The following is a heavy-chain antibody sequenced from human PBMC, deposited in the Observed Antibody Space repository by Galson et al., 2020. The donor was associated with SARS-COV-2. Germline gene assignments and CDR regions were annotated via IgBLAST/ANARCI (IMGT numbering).Heavy chain of an antibody. D-gene: IGHD3-10*01. CDR3: ARLTVVRGVDS. CDR2: LYYGGKT. J-gene: IGHJ4*02. Sequence: ASETLSLTCTVSGGSINIYYWNWIRQPPGKGLEWIGYLYYGGKTNYNPSLKSRVTISVDTSKSQFSLTLSSVTAADTAVYYCARLTVVRGVDSWGQGILVTVSS. V-gene: IGHV4-59*01. CDR1: GGSINIYY.